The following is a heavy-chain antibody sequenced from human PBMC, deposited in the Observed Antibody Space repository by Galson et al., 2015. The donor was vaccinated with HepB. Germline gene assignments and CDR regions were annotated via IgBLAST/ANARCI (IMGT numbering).Heavy chain of an antibody. CDR3: AREGTYDSSGYSDY. CDR1: GFTFSSYW. J-gene: IGHJ4*02. Sequence: SLRLSCAASGFTFSSYWMSWVRQAPGKGLEWVANVKQDGSEKYYVDSVKGRFTISRDNAKNSLYLQMNSLRAEDTAVYYCAREGTYDSSGYSDYWGQGTLVTVSS. D-gene: IGHD3-22*01. V-gene: IGHV3-7*03. CDR2: VKQDGSEK.